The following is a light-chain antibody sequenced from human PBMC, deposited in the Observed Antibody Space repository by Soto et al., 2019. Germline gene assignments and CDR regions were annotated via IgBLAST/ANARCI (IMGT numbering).Light chain of an antibody. CDR3: QQYGSSPWT. CDR1: QSVSSSY. V-gene: IGKV3-20*01. Sequence: EIVLTQSPGTLSLSPGERATLSCRASQSVSSSYLAWYQQKAGQAPRLLFYGASNRATGIPDRFSGSGSGTDFTLTISRLEPEDSAVYYCQQYGSSPWTFGQGTKVEI. J-gene: IGKJ1*01. CDR2: GAS.